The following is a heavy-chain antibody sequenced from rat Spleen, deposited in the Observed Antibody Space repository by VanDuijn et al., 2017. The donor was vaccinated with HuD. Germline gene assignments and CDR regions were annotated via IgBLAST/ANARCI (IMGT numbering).Heavy chain of an antibody. V-gene: IGHV5-25*01. J-gene: IGHJ2*01. CDR2: ISTGAGNT. D-gene: IGHD1-12*03. CDR3: ARTYYYDGYYYFDY. CDR1: GFIFSNYY. Sequence: EVQLVESDGGIVQPGRSLKLSCAASGFIFSNYYMAWVRQAPAKGLEWVASISTGAGNTYYRDSVKGRFTFSRDNAKTTLYLQMDSLRSEDTATYYCARTYYYDGYYYFDYWGQGVMVTVSS.